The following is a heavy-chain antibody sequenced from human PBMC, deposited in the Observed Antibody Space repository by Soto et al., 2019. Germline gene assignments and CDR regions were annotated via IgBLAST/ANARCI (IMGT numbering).Heavy chain of an antibody. D-gene: IGHD2-15*01. Sequence: ASVKVSCKASGDTRTDFSMHWVRQAPGQRPEWMGWLSVGNGDTKYSQKFQGRVTITRDTSARTAYMELSNLRSEDTAVYYCATSEGDCGGGSCYNYFYYYGMDVWGQGTPVTVSS. CDR2: LSVGNGDT. CDR3: ATSEGDCGGGSCYNYFYYYGMDV. J-gene: IGHJ6*02. V-gene: IGHV1-3*01. CDR1: GDTRTDFS.